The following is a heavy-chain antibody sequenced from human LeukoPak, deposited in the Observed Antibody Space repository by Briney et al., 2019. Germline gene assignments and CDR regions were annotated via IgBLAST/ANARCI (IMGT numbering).Heavy chain of an antibody. CDR1: GFTFSSYW. V-gene: IGHV3-74*01. CDR3: ARGGFNHAFDV. CDR2: INNDGSST. Sequence: GGSLRLSCAASGFTFSSYWMHWVRQAPGKGLVWVSRINNDGSSTIYADSVKGRFTMSRDNAKNTLYLQMYSLRAEDTAVYYCARGGFNHAFDVWGQGTMVTVSS. J-gene: IGHJ3*01.